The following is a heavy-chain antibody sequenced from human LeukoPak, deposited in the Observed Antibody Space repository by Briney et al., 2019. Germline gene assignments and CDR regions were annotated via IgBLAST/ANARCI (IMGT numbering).Heavy chain of an antibody. CDR3: AKLITTGATAGIRGHDY. CDR1: GFSVSNYA. Sequence: GGSLSLSCAASGFSVSNYAMSWVRQAAGKGLEWASLISVTSTIIYYADSVKGRFTISRDNSKNTLYLQMNSLRPEDTAIYYSAKLITTGATAGIRGHDYWGQGTLVTVSS. D-gene: IGHD1-1*01. CDR2: ISVTSTII. V-gene: IGHV3-23*01. J-gene: IGHJ4*02.